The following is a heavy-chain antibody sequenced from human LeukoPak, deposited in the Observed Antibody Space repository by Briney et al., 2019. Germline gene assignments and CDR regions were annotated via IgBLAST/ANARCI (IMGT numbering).Heavy chain of an antibody. CDR3: AREAIDYGDQLYYYYGMDV. CDR2: INTNTGNP. CDR1: GYTFTSYA. D-gene: IGHD4-17*01. V-gene: IGHV7-4-1*02. J-gene: IGHJ6*02. Sequence: ASVKVSCKASGYTFTSYAMNWVRQAPGQGLEWMGWINTNTGNPTYAQGFTGRFVFSLDTSVSTAYLQISSLKAEDTAVYYCAREAIDYGDQLYYYYGMDVWGQGTTVTVSS.